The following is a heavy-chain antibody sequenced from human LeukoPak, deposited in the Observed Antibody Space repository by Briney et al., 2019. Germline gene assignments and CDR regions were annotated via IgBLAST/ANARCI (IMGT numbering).Heavy chain of an antibody. Sequence: GGSLRLSCAASRFTFSIFTMNWVRQAPGKGLEWLSYISSSSSTIYYADSVKGRFTISRDNAKNSLYLQLNSLRPEDTGLYYCARDRGGWPDYWGQGTLVTVSS. J-gene: IGHJ4*02. V-gene: IGHV3-48*01. CDR1: RFTFSIFT. CDR3: ARDRGGWPDY. D-gene: IGHD6-19*01. CDR2: ISSSSSTI.